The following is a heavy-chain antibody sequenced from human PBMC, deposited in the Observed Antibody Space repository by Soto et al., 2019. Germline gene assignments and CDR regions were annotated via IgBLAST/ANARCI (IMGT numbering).Heavy chain of an antibody. J-gene: IGHJ6*03. CDR1: GFTFSSYW. CDR2: INSDGSST. V-gene: IGHV3-74*01. Sequence: PGGSLRLSCAASGFTFSSYWMHWVRQAPGKGLVWVSRINSDGSSTSYADSVKGRFTISRDNAKNTLYLQMNSLRAEDTAVYYCAGDRGGSSWDGNYYYYMDVWGKGTTVTVSS. D-gene: IGHD6-13*01. CDR3: AGDRGGSSWDGNYYYYMDV.